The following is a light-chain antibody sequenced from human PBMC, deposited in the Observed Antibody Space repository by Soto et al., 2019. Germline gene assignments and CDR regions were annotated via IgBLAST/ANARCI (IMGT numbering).Light chain of an antibody. V-gene: IGKV1-39*01. Sequence: DIQMTQSPSSLSASVGDRVTITCRASQDITNYLNWYQHQPGTAPKLLIFGASALHGGIPSRFIGSGSGTEFTLTITSLQPEDFAIYYCQQSYRTPLTFGQGTKVEI. CDR2: GAS. J-gene: IGKJ2*01. CDR1: QDITNY. CDR3: QQSYRTPLT.